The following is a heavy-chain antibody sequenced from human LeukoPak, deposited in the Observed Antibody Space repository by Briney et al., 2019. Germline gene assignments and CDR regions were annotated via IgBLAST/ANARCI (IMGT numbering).Heavy chain of an antibody. D-gene: IGHD3-16*02. V-gene: IGHV1-2*06. J-gene: IGHJ4*02. CDR1: GYTFTGYY. CDR2: INPNSGGT. Sequence: GASVKVSCKSSGYTFTGYYMHWVRQAPGQGLEWMGRINPNSGGTNYAHKFHGRVTMTRDTSISTAYMELSRLRSDDTAVYYCARAPSYRHNYFDYWGQGTLVTVSS. CDR3: ARAPSYRHNYFDY.